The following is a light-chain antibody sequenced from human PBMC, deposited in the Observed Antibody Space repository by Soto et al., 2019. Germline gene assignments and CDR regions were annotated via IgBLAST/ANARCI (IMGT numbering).Light chain of an antibody. CDR3: SSYTSSSTYV. J-gene: IGLJ1*01. CDR1: SSDVGGYNY. CDR2: EVT. V-gene: IGLV2-14*01. Sequence: QSVLTQPASVSGSPGQSITISCTGTSSDVGGYNYVSWYQQHPGKAPKFMIYEVTNRPSGVSNRFSGSKSGNTASLTISGLQAEDEADYYCSSYTSSSTYVFGTGTKLTV.